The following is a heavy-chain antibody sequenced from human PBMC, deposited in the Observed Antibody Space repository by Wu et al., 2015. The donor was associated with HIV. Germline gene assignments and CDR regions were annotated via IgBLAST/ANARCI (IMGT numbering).Heavy chain of an antibody. CDR1: GYTFIDYY. Sequence: QVQLLQSGAEVKKPGASVMVSCKASGYTFIDYYIYWVRKTPGQGLEWMGWINPSGGATIYAEAFEGRVTVTTDTSMKTVYMELESLTSGDTAMYFCARDATPITTEFDYWGQGTLITVSS. J-gene: IGHJ4*02. D-gene: IGHD4-11*01. CDR3: ARDATPITTEFDY. CDR2: INPSGGAT. V-gene: IGHV1-2*02.